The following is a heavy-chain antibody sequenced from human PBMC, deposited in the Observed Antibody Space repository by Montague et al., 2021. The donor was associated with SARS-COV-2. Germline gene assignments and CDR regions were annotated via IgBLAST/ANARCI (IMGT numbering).Heavy chain of an antibody. J-gene: IGHJ4*02. V-gene: IGHV4-39*01. Sequence: SETLSLTCTVSGGSISSRSYYWGWIRQPPWKGLEWIGSIYYSGSTYYNPSLKSRVTTSVDTSKNQFSLKLSSVTVADTAVYNCVRFRAERYFDWTKLDAHVKTYYFDYWGQGTLVTVST. CDR1: GGSISSRSYY. CDR3: VRFRAERYFDWTKLDAHVKTYYFDY. D-gene: IGHD3-9*01. CDR2: IYYSGST.